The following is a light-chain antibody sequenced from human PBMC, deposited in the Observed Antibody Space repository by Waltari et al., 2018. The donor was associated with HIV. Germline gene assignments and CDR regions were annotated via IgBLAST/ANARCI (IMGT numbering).Light chain of an antibody. CDR1: QSVSSF. CDR3: QESYSSPFT. J-gene: IGKJ3*01. V-gene: IGKV1-39*01. Sequence: DIQMPQSPSSLSPSVGDRVTLPCLASQSVSSFLNWYHQNPGTAPKLLIYAASILQSGVPARFSGSGSGTDFTLTINSLQPEDFATYYCQESYSSPFTFGPGTQVDIK. CDR2: AAS.